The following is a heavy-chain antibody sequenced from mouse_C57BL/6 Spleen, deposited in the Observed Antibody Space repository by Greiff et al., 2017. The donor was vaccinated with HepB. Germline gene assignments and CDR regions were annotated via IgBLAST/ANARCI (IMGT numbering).Heavy chain of an antibody. Sequence: QVQLQQPGAELVKPGASVKMSCKASGYTFTSYWITWVKQRPGQGLEWIGDIYPGSGSTNYNEKFKSKATLTVDTSSSTAYMQLSILTSEDSAVYYCARSGGNVYYYAMDYWGQGTSVTVSS. CDR1: GYTFTSYW. CDR3: ARSGGNVYYYAMDY. J-gene: IGHJ4*01. CDR2: IYPGSGST. D-gene: IGHD2-1*01. V-gene: IGHV1-55*01.